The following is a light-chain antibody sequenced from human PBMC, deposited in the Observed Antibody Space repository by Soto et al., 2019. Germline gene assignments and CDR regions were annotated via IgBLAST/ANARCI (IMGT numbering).Light chain of an antibody. CDR1: QGIAPY. Sequence: DVQMTQSPSSLSAFVGDRVTITCRASQGIAPYLAWFQQKPGKVPKLLIYATSTLQSGVPSRFSGSGSGTEFTLTISSLQSEDFAVYYCQQYNNWPRYTFGQGTKLEIK. CDR3: QQYNNWPRYT. J-gene: IGKJ2*01. CDR2: ATS. V-gene: IGKV1-27*01.